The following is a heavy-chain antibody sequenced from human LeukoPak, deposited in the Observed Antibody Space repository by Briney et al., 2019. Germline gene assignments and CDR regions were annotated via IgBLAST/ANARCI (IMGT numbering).Heavy chain of an antibody. CDR1: GFSFSTYA. CDR3: AKFRFGGLDH. V-gene: IGHV3-23*01. Sequence: GGSLRLSCAASGFSFSTYAMSWVRQAPGKGLEWVSFISGGSESTHYADSVKRRFTISRDNSKDTLYLQMNSLRGKVTAVYYCAKFRFGGLDHWGQGALVTVSS. D-gene: IGHD3-16*01. J-gene: IGHJ4*02. CDR2: ISGGSEST.